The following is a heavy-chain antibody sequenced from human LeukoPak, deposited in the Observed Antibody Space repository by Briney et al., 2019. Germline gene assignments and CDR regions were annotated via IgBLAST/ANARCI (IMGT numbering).Heavy chain of an antibody. CDR3: ARDGPIAGRSVSLHNDYYYMDV. CDR2: IYYSGST. CDR1: GDSISGFY. Sequence: SETLSLTCTVSGDSISGFYWSWIRQPPGKGLEWIGDIYYSGSTNYNPSLKSRVTILVDTSKNQFSLKLSSVTAADTAVYYCARDGPIAGRSVSLHNDYYYMDVWGNGTTVTVSS. D-gene: IGHD6-6*01. V-gene: IGHV4-59*01. J-gene: IGHJ6*03.